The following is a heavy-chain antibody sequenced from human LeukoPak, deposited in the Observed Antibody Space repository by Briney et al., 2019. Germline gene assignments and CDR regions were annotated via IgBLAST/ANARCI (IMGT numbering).Heavy chain of an antibody. CDR1: GFIFTNAW. Sequence: PGGSLRLSCAASGFIFTNAWMNWVRQAPGKGLEWVGRIKSKTDGGTTDYAAPVKGRFTVSRDDSKKMLYLQMNSLKTEDTGVYYCTSSSSDWGQRTLVTVSS. V-gene: IGHV3-15*01. J-gene: IGHJ4*02. CDR2: IKSKTDGGTT. D-gene: IGHD6-19*01. CDR3: TSSSSD.